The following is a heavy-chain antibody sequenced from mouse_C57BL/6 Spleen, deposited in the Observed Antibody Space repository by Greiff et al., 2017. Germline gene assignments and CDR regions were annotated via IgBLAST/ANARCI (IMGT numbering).Heavy chain of an antibody. CDR3: ARSDDGYFFAY. J-gene: IGHJ3*01. Sequence: EVQLVESGPELVKPGASVKIPCKASGYTFTDYNMDWVKQSHGKSLEWIGDINPNNGGTIYNQKFKGKATLTVDKSSSTAYMELRSLTSEDTAVYYCARSDDGYFFAYWGQGTLVTVSA. CDR1: GYTFTDYN. D-gene: IGHD2-3*01. V-gene: IGHV1-18*01. CDR2: INPNNGGT.